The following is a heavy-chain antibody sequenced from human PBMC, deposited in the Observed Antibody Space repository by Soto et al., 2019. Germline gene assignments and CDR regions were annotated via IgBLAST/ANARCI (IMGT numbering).Heavy chain of an antibody. J-gene: IGHJ4*02. CDR1: GFTFSSYA. Sequence: GGALRLSCSASGFTFSSYAMYLVRQAPGKGLEYVSAINSNGGVTYYADSVKGRFTISRDNSKNTLYLQMSSLRAEDTAVYYCVKDQGGYSGYVFDYWGQGTLVTVSS. V-gene: IGHV3-64D*06. D-gene: IGHD5-12*01. CDR2: INSNGGVT. CDR3: VKDQGGYSGYVFDY.